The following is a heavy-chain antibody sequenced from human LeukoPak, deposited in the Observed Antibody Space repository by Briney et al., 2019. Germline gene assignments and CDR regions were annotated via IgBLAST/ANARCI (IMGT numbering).Heavy chain of an antibody. CDR2: IWYDGSNK. V-gene: IGHV3-33*01. Sequence: GGSLRLSCAASGFTFSSYGMHWVRQAPGKGLEWVAVIWYDGSNKYYADSVKGRFTISRDNSKNTLYLQMNSLRAEDTAVYYCARRLPNSSSDAFDIWGQGTMVTVSS. CDR3: ARRLPNSSSDAFDI. J-gene: IGHJ3*02. CDR1: GFTFSSYG. D-gene: IGHD6-6*01.